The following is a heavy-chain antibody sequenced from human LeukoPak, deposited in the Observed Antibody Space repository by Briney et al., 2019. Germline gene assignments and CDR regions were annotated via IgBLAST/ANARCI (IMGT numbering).Heavy chain of an antibody. D-gene: IGHD1-1*01. Sequence: SETLSLTCTVSGGSISSNYWSWIRQPPGRGLEWIGYIYYSGSTYYNPSLKSRVTISVHTSKSQFSPKLSSVTAADTAVYYCARRNDPYGLDVWGQGTTVTVSS. CDR2: IYYSGST. J-gene: IGHJ6*02. CDR3: ARRNDPYGLDV. CDR1: GGSISSNY. V-gene: IGHV4-59*08.